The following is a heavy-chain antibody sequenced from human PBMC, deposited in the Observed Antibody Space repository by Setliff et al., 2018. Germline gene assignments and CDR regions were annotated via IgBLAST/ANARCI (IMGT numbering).Heavy chain of an antibody. CDR2: IFHSGST. V-gene: IGHV4-31*03. D-gene: IGHD3-10*01. CDR3: ARVADGSGSFYLGFDY. J-gene: IGHJ4*02. Sequence: PSETLSLTCTVSGDSISSGSYYWNWIRQHPEKGLEWLGYIFHSGSTHYNSSLKSRITISIDTSKNHFSLELNPVTAADSAVYYCARVADGSGSFYLGFDYWGQGILVTVSS. CDR1: GDSISSGSYY.